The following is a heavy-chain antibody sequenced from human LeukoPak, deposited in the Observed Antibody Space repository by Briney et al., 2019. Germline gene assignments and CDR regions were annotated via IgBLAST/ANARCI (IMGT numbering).Heavy chain of an antibody. CDR2: ISGSGGST. CDR3: AKSLTSYSSSWPDY. J-gene: IGHJ4*02. V-gene: IGHV3-23*01. D-gene: IGHD6-13*01. CDR1: GFTFNNYA. Sequence: PGGSLRLSCAASGFTFNNYATSWVRQAPGKGLEWVSAISGSGGSTYYADSVKGRFTISRDYSKNTLYLQMNSLRAEDTAVYYCAKSLTSYSSSWPDYWGQGTLVTVSS.